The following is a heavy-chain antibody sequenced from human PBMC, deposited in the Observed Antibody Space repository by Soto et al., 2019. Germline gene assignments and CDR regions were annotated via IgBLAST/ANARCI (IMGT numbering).Heavy chain of an antibody. CDR3: ARLPGPLVSVLYIYPVDARETPSDVDV. D-gene: IGHD2-21*02. CDR2: VSFDGSNK. J-gene: IGHJ6*02. Sequence: QMQLVQSGGGVVQPGRSLRLSCAASGFTFSHYPMNWVRQAPGKGLEWVAVVSFDGSNKYYRDSVKGRFTISKDNGKNTLYLQLHDIRHEDTAVYYGARLPGPLVSVLYIYPVDARETPSDVDVWGQGTSVTVSS. CDR1: GFTFSHYP. V-gene: IGHV3-30*03.